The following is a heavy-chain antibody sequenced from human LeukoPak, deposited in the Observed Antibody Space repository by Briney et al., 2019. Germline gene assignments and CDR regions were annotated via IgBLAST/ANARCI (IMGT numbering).Heavy chain of an antibody. CDR2: ISYDGSNK. CDR3: AKDVDVGTLDY. CDR1: GFTFSSYG. D-gene: IGHD7-27*01. V-gene: IGHV3-30*18. Sequence: GGSLRLSCAASGFTFSSYGMYWVRQAPGKGLEWVAVISYDGSNKYYADSVKGRFTISRDNSKNTLYLQMNSLRAEDTAVYYSAKDVDVGTLDYWGQGTLVTVSS. J-gene: IGHJ4*02.